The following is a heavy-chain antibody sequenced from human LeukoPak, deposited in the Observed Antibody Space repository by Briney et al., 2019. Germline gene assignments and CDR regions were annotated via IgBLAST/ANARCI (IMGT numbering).Heavy chain of an antibody. CDR1: GGSISSYY. D-gene: IGHD3-10*01. V-gene: IGHV4-59*01. CDR2: IYYSGST. Sequence: SETLSLTCTVSGGSISSYYWSWIRQPPGKGLEWIGYIYYSGSTNYNPSLKSRVTISVDTSKNQFSLKLSSVTAADTAVYYCARDLKGGYYGSGGSHPDGMDVWGQGTMVTVSS. CDR3: ARDLKGGYYGSGGSHPDGMDV. J-gene: IGHJ6*02.